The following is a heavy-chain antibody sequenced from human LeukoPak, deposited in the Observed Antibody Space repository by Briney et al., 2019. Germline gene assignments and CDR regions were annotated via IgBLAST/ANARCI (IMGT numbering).Heavy chain of an antibody. Sequence: KPSETLSLTCAVYGGSFSGYYWSWIRQPPGKGLEWIGEINHSGSTNYNPSLKSRVTISVDTSKNQFSLKLSSVTAADTAVYYCARPLAGYCSSTSCSTGYYYMDVWGKGTTVTLSS. V-gene: IGHV4-34*01. J-gene: IGHJ6*03. CDR1: GGSFSGYY. D-gene: IGHD2-2*01. CDR2: INHSGST. CDR3: ARPLAGYCSSTSCSTGYYYMDV.